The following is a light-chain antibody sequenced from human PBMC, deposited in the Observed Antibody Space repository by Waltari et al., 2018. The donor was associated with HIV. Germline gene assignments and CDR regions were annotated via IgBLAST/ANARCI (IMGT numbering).Light chain of an antibody. J-gene: IGLJ1*01. CDR1: ASFQIARAY. CDR3: AAWDDSLGGYV. Sequence: QSVLHQPPSASGPHGQRLTISCSTSASFQIARAYVFWFNELSGATPTLLIYQTDQRPSWVTGRFSGSKSGTSASLAISGLRSEDEGHYYCAAWDDSLGGYVFGTGTKVTVL. V-gene: IGLV1-47*01. CDR2: QTD.